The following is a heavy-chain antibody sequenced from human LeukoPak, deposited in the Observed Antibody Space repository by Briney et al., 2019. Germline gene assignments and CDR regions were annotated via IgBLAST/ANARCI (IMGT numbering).Heavy chain of an antibody. CDR3: ARDRRTRYSYGSFDY. V-gene: IGHV3-7*01. CDR1: GFTFSSYW. Sequence: GGSLRLSCAASGFTFSSYWMSWVRQAPGKGLEWVANIKQDGSEKYYVDSVKGRFTISRDNAKNSLYLQMNSLRAEDTAVYYCARDRRTRYSYGSFDYWGRGTLVTASS. J-gene: IGHJ4*02. CDR2: IKQDGSEK. D-gene: IGHD5-18*01.